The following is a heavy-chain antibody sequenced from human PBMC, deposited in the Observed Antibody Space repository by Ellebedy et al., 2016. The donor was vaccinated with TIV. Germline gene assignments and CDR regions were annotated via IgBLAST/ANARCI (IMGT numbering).Heavy chain of an antibody. V-gene: IGHV4-34*01. CDR1: GESFNGYS. D-gene: IGHD6-13*01. CDR2: LNQSGST. CDR3: ARDPGFIAAAGGTGDDYYYGMDV. J-gene: IGHJ6*02. Sequence: MPSETLSLTCAGFGESFNGYSWSWIRQPPGQGLAWIGELNQSGSTNYNHSLKSRVTMSVDTSKNQFSLKLSSVTAADTAVYYCARDPGFIAAAGGTGDDYYYGMDVWGQGTTGTVSS.